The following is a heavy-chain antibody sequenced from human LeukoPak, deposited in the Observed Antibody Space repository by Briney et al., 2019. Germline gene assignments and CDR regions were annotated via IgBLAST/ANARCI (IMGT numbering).Heavy chain of an antibody. D-gene: IGHD2-15*01. CDR1: GYTLTELS. V-gene: IGHV1-24*01. CDR3: AAGYCSGGSCSWFDP. Sequence: GASVKVSCKVSGYTLTELSMHWVRQAPGKGLEWMGGFDPEDGETIYAQKFQGRVTMTEDTSTDTAYMELSSLRSEDTAVYYCAAGYCSGGSCSWFDPWGQGTLVTVSS. CDR2: FDPEDGET. J-gene: IGHJ5*02.